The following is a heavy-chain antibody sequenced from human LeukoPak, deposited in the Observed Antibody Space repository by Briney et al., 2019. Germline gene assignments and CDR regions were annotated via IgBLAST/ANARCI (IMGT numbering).Heavy chain of an antibody. CDR3: AKDMAYGSGTYYYGMGV. CDR2: ISWNSGSI. V-gene: IGHV3-9*01. CDR1: GFTFDDYA. Sequence: PGRSLRLSCAASGFTFDDYAMDWVRQAPGKGLEWVSGISWNSGSIGYADSVKGRFTISRDNAKNSLYLQMNSLRAEVTALYYCAKDMAYGSGTYYYGMGVWGQRTTVTVSS. D-gene: IGHD3-10*01. J-gene: IGHJ6*02.